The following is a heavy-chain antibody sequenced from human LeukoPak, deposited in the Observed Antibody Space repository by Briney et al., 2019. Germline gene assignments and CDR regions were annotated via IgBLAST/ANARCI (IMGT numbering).Heavy chain of an antibody. J-gene: IGHJ4*02. D-gene: IGHD6-13*01. CDR2: IYYGGTT. V-gene: IGHV4-59*01. CDR1: GGSISSYY. CDR3: ARGVYIAAAQYGY. Sequence: SETLSLTCTVSGGSISSYYWSWIRQPPGKGLEWIGYIYYGGTTNCNPSLKSRVTISVDTSKNQFSLKLSSVTAADTAVYYCARGVYIAAAQYGYWGQGTLVTVSS.